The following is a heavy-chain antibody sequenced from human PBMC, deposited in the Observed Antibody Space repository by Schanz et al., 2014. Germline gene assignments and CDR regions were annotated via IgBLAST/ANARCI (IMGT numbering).Heavy chain of an antibody. V-gene: IGHV3-73*01. D-gene: IGHD3-10*01. CDR1: GFTFSASA. CDR3: ARDQYYFGSGNPFDI. J-gene: IGHJ3*02. CDR2: IRSKPNNYAT. Sequence: VQLVDSGGGLVKPGGSLRLSCAASGFTFSASAMHWVRQAPGKGLEWVGHIRSKPNNYATEYAASMKGRFTISRDTSKNTLYLLLNSLRAEDTAVYYCARDQYYFGSGNPFDIWGQGTMVTVSS.